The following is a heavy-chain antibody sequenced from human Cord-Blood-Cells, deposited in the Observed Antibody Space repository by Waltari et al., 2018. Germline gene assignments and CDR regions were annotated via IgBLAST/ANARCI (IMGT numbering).Heavy chain of an antibody. CDR1: GGSFSGYY. CDR2: INHSGST. V-gene: IGHV4-34*01. J-gene: IGHJ3*02. D-gene: IGHD1-20*01. Sequence: QVQLQQWGAGLLKPSETLSLTCAVYGGSFSGYYWSWIRQPPGKGLEWIGEINHSGSTNYNPSLKSRVTISVDTSKNQFSLKLSSVTAADTAVYYCARGSVYNWNDVEGAFDIWGQGTMVTVSS. CDR3: ARGSVYNWNDVEGAFDI.